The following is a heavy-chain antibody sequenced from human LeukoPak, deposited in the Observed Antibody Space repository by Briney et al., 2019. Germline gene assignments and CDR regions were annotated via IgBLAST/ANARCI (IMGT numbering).Heavy chain of an antibody. V-gene: IGHV4-31*03. CDR3: ARDLLDTSMVHYWYFDL. J-gene: IGHJ2*01. Sequence: KPSHTLSLTCTVSGRSISSGGYYWSWIRQHPGKGLEWIGYIYYNRSTYFNPSLKSRVTISVDTSKNQFSLQLSSVTAADTAVYYCARDLLDTSMVHYWYFDLWGRGTLVTVSS. CDR2: IYYNRST. D-gene: IGHD5-18*01. CDR1: GRSISSGGYY.